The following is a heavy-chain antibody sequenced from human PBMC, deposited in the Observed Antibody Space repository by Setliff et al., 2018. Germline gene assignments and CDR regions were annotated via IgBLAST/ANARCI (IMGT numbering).Heavy chain of an antibody. CDR2: LHTSGTT. J-gene: IGHJ4*02. CDR1: GDSITSGSYY. Sequence: LSLTCAVSGDSITSGSYYWSWIRQPAGEGLEWIGRLHTSGTTVYNPSLKGRVTISADTSTNHFSLKLTSVTAADTAVYYCARDNTIVGATDYWGQGALVTVSS. D-gene: IGHD1-26*01. V-gene: IGHV4-61*02. CDR3: ARDNTIVGATDY.